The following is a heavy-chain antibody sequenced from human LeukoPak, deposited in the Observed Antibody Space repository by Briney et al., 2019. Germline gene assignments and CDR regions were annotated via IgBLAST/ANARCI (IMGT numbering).Heavy chain of an antibody. V-gene: IGHV3-21*01. CDR1: GFTFSSYS. Sequence: PGGSLRLSCAASGFTFSSYSMNWVRQAPGKGLEWVSSISSSSSYIYYADSVKGRFTISRDNAKNAVYLHMNSLRPEDTAIYYCARDKAEGPTKFDSWGQGIRVTVSS. CDR3: ARDKAEGPTKFDS. J-gene: IGHJ5*01. CDR2: ISSSSSYI.